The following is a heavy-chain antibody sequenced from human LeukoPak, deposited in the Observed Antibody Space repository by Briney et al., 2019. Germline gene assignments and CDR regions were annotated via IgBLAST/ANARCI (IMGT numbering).Heavy chain of an antibody. V-gene: IGHV3-7*01. CDR3: ARDRLGATYDAFDM. CDR1: GFTFSSYY. J-gene: IGHJ3*02. CDR2: IKKDGSEK. Sequence: GGSLRLSCAASGFTFSSYYMSWVRQAPGKGLEWVANIKKDGSEKYYVDSVKGRFTISRDNAKNSLYLQMNSLRAEDTAVYYCARDRLGATYDAFDMWGQGTMVTVSS. D-gene: IGHD1-26*01.